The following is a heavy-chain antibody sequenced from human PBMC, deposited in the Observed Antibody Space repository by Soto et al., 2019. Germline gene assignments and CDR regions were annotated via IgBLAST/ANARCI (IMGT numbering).Heavy chain of an antibody. CDR1: GYTFTDYH. CDR3: AREGGSETLQPSYNWFDT. CDR2: INANNGGA. V-gene: IGHV1-2*02. J-gene: IGHJ5*02. D-gene: IGHD6-25*01. Sequence: SVKVSCKASGYTFTDYHIHWVRQAPVQGLEFMGWINANNGGAGSAQQFQGRVTVTRDTSITTVYMELSNLGSDDTAVYYCAREGGSETLQPSYNWFDTWGQGTLVTVSS.